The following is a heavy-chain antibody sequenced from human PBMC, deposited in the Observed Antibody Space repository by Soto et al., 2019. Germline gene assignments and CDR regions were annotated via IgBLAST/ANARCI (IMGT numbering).Heavy chain of an antibody. CDR1: GYSFTSYW. V-gene: IGHV5-10-1*01. CDR2: LDPSDSYT. CDR3: ARQPRYRYGFRDAFDI. Sequence: GESLKISCKGSGYSFTSYWISWVRQMPGKGLEWMGRLDPSDSYTNYSPSFQGHVTISADKSISTAYLQWSSLKASDTAMYYCARQPRYRYGFRDAFDIWGQGKMVIVSS. D-gene: IGHD5-18*01. J-gene: IGHJ3*02.